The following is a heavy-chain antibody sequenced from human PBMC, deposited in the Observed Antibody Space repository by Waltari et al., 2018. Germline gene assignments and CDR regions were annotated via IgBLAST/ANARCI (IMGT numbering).Heavy chain of an antibody. J-gene: IGHJ5*02. CDR3: ARVRDNILGAAYNWFDP. CDR2: ISGSNGDT. D-gene: IGHD1-26*01. Sequence: QAQLVQSGAEVKKSGASVKVSCKASGFTFTIYGISWVRQAPGEGLEWMGWISGSNGDTKYGRKFQDRVTMTTDTSTSTAFLDLTSLTSDDTAIYYCARVRDNILGAAYNWFDPWGQGTQVTVSS. V-gene: IGHV1-18*01. CDR1: GFTFTIYG.